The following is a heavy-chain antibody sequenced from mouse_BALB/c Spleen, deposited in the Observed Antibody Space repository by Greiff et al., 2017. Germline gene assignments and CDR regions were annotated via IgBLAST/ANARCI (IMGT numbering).Heavy chain of an antibody. V-gene: IGHV5-17*02. Sequence: EVHLVESGGGLVQPGGSRKLSCAASGFTFSSFGMHWVRQAPEKGLEWVAYISSGSSTIYYADTVKGRFTISRDNPKNTLFLQMTSLRSEDTAMYYCARSYYDYDGFAYWGQGTLVTVSA. J-gene: IGHJ3*01. D-gene: IGHD2-4*01. CDR3: ARSYYDYDGFAY. CDR2: ISSGSSTI. CDR1: GFTFSSFG.